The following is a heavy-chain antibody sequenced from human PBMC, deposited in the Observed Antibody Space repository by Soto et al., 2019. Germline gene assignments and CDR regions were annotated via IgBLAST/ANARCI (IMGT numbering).Heavy chain of an antibody. V-gene: IGHV1-24*01. Sequence: ASVKVSCKVSGYTLTELSMHWVRQAPGKGLEWMGGFDPEDGETIYAQKFQERVTITRDMSTSTAYMELSSLRSEDTAVYYCAAVPAAAIMFTQFDYWGQGTLVTVSS. CDR2: FDPEDGET. D-gene: IGHD2-2*01. J-gene: IGHJ4*02. CDR3: AAVPAAAIMFTQFDY. CDR1: GYTLTELS.